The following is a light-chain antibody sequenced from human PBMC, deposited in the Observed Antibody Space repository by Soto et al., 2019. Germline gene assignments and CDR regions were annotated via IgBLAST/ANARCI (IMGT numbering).Light chain of an antibody. CDR3: QQYSNWPPFT. CDR1: QRISNS. Sequence: VMTQSPATLSVSPGERATLSCRASQRISNSLAWYQQRPGQAPRLPIYGASTRATGIPARFSGSGSGTDFTLTISGLQSEDFAVYYCQQYSNWPPFTFGPGTKVDIK. CDR2: GAS. J-gene: IGKJ3*01. V-gene: IGKV3-15*01.